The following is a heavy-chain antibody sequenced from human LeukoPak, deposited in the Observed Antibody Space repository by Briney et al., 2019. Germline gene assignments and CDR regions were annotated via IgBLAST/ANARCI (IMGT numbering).Heavy chain of an antibody. J-gene: IGHJ5*02. CDR2: ISSSSSTI. CDR1: GFTFSSYS. V-gene: IGHV3-48*01. CDR3: ANDFRGYHFWSGYWRP. D-gene: IGHD3-3*02. Sequence: PGGSLRLSCIASGFTFSSYSMNWARQAPGKGLEWVSYISSSSSTIYYADSVKGRFTISRDNSKNTLYLQMNSLRAEDTAVYYCANDFRGYHFWSGYWRPWGQGTLVTVSS.